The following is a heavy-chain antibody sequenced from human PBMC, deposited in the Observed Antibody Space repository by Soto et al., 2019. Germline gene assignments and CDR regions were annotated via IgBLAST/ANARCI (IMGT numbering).Heavy chain of an antibody. V-gene: IGHV1-69*12. CDR3: ARDRGPSSGYYPYWFDP. CDR1: GGTFSSYA. J-gene: IGHJ5*02. Sequence: QVQLVQSGAEVKKPGSSVKVSCKASGGTFSSYAISWVRQAPGQGLEWMVEIIPIFGTANYAQKFQGRVTITADESTSTAYMELSSTRSEDTAVYYCARDRGPSSGYYPYWFDPWGQGTLVTVSS. CDR2: IIPIFGTA. D-gene: IGHD3-22*01.